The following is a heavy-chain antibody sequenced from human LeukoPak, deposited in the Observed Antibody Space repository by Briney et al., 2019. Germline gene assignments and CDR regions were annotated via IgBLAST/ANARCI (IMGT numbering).Heavy chain of an antibody. CDR1: GGSISSSSYY. D-gene: IGHD6-19*01. CDR3: ARDLAGYSSGWDTLYYYYYMDV. CDR2: IYTSGST. V-gene: IGHV4-61*02. J-gene: IGHJ6*03. Sequence: PSETLSLTCTVSGGSISSSSYYWSWIRQPAGKGLEWIGRIYTSGSTNYNPSLKSRVTISVDTSKNQFSLKLSSVTAADTAVYYCARDLAGYSSGWDTLYYYYYMDVWGKGTTVTISS.